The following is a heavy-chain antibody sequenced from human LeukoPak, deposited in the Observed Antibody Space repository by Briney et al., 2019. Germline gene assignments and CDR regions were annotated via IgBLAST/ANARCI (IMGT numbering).Heavy chain of an antibody. CDR3: AKGSGYYPEYFQH. CDR2: VSDSGSNR. D-gene: IGHD3-22*01. J-gene: IGHJ1*01. CDR1: GFTLRTYD. Sequence: QPGGSLRLSCAASGFTLRTYDIHWVRQAPGKGLEWVSVVSDSGSNRYYADSVKGRFTISRDNSKNTLYLQMNSLRAEDTAVYYCAKGSGYYPEYFQHWGQGTLVTVSS. V-gene: IGHV3-23*01.